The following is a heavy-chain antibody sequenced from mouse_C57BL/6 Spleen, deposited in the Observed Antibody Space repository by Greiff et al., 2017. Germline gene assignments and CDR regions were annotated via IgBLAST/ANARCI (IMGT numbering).Heavy chain of an antibody. CDR3: ARDGGNPGYFDY. J-gene: IGHJ2*01. V-gene: IGHV5-17*01. CDR2: ISSGSSTI. D-gene: IGHD1-1*02. Sequence: EVQVVESGGGLVKPGGSLKLSCAASGFTFSDYGMHWVRQAPEKGLEWVAYISSGSSTIYNADTVKGRFTISRDNAKNTLFLQMTSLRSEDTAMYYGARDGGNPGYFDYWGQGTTLTVSS. CDR1: GFTFSDYG.